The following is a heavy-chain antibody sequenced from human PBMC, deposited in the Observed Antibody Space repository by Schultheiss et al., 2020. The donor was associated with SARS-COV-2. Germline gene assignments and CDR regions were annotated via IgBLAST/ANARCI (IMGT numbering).Heavy chain of an antibody. V-gene: IGHV4-59*01. CDR3: ARAPYYYDSSGSTYFDY. Sequence: SETLSLTCTVSGGSISGYYCSWIRQPPGKGLEWIGYIYYSGSTNYNPSLKSRVTISVDTSKNQFSLKLSSVTAADTAVYYCARAPYYYDSSGSTYFDYWGQGTLVTVSS. D-gene: IGHD3-22*01. J-gene: IGHJ4*02. CDR1: GGSISGYY. CDR2: IYYSGST.